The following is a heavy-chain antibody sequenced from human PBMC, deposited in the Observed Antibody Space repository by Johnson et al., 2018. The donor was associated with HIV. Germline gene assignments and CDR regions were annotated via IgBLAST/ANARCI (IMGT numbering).Heavy chain of an antibody. CDR2: IRYDVSNK. Sequence: QVQLVESGGGVVQPGRSLRLSCAASGFTFSSYAMHWVRQAPGKGLEWVAVIRYDVSNKYYADSVKGRFTISRDNAKNSLYLQINSLRAEDTALYCCARGSGSYYSNAFDIWGQGTMVTVSS. CDR3: ARGSGSYYSNAFDI. CDR1: GFTFSSYA. V-gene: IGHV3-33*08. J-gene: IGHJ3*02. D-gene: IGHD1-26*01.